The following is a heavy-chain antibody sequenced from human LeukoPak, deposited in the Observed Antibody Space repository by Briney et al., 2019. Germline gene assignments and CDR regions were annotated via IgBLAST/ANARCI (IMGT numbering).Heavy chain of an antibody. CDR3: ARGGRDYGDYPLFQH. CDR2: IHSGGST. V-gene: IGHV4-39*07. D-gene: IGHD4-17*01. J-gene: IGHJ1*01. CDR1: GASVSGGGCY. Sequence: SETLSLTCIVSGASVSGGGCYWGWLRQPPGKGLEWIASIHSGGSTYYNPSLKSRVTISVDTSKNQFSLKLSSVTAADTAVYYCARGGRDYGDYPLFQHWGQGTLVTVSS.